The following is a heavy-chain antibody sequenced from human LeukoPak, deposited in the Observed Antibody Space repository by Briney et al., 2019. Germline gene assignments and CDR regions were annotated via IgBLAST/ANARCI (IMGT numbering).Heavy chain of an antibody. Sequence: GGSLRLSCAASGFAFSSYAMSWVRQAPGKGREWASAISGSGGSTYYADSVKGRFTISRDNSKNTLYLQMNSLRAEDTAVYYCAKEGSSSPVPDYWGQGTLVTVSS. CDR2: ISGSGGST. CDR1: GFAFSSYA. CDR3: AKEGSSSPVPDY. J-gene: IGHJ4*02. D-gene: IGHD6-6*01. V-gene: IGHV3-23*01.